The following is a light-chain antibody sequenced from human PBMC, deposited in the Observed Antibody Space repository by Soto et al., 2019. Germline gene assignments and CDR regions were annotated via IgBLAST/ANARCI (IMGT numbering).Light chain of an antibody. Sequence: QSSLTQPASGSGSPGQAITISCPGPSSDIGAYNFVSWYQQHPGKAPKLMLYDVNIRPSGVSHRFSGSQSVNTASLPISGLQAEDEADYYCTSWTTSTTMIFGGGTKLTVL. J-gene: IGLJ2*01. V-gene: IGLV2-14*01. CDR2: DVN. CDR1: SSDIGAYNF. CDR3: TSWTTSTTMI.